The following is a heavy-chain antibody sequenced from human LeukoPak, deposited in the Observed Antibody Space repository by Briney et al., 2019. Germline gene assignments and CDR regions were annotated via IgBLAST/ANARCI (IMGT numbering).Heavy chain of an antibody. D-gene: IGHD3-10*01. J-gene: IGHJ4*02. CDR2: ISYDGSNK. Sequence: GRSLRLSCAASGFTFSSYAMHWVRQAPGKGLEWVAVISYDGSNKYYADSVKGRVTISRDNSKNTLYLQMNSLRAEDTAVYYCATFTYYYGSGSYFPDYWGQGTLVTVSS. V-gene: IGHV3-30*04. CDR3: ATFTYYYGSGSYFPDY. CDR1: GFTFSSYA.